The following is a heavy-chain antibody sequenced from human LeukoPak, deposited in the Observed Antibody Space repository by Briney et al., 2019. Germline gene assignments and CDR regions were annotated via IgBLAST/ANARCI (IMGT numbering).Heavy chain of an antibody. V-gene: IGHV4-34*01. D-gene: IGHD3-9*01. J-gene: IGHJ3*02. CDR2: INHSGST. CDR3: ARGVDILTGPYAFDI. CDR1: GGSFSGYY. Sequence: PSGTLSLTCAVYGGSFSGYYWSWIRPPPGKGLEWIGEINHSGSTNYNPSLKSRVTISVDTSKNQFSLKLSSVTAADTAVYYCARGVDILTGPYAFDIWGQGTMVTVSS.